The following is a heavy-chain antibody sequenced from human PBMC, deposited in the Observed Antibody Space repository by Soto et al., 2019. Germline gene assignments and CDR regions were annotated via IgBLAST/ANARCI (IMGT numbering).Heavy chain of an antibody. Sequence: GGSLRLSCAASGFTFSSYAMSWVRQAPGKGLDWVAAISDSGGNEYYADSVKGRFTISRDNSKNTLYLQMNSLRAEDTAVYYCARDGGITMIVVVTNGYFDYWGQGTLVTVSS. J-gene: IGHJ4*02. CDR1: GFTFSSYA. CDR2: ISDSGGNE. D-gene: IGHD3-22*01. V-gene: IGHV3-23*01. CDR3: ARDGGITMIVVVTNGYFDY.